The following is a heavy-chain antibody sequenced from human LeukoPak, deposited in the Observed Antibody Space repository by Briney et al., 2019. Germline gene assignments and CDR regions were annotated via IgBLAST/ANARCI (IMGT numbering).Heavy chain of an antibody. D-gene: IGHD5-12*01. CDR3: ARAAFSVASNFDY. CDR1: GDSFSYFY. V-gene: IGHV4-59*01. J-gene: IGHJ4*02. CDR2: IYNSGST. Sequence: SETLSLTCTVSGDSFSYFYWSWIRQPPGKGLEWIGYIYNSGSTNYNPSLKSRVTISLDTSKNQFSLKLSSVTAADTAVYYCARAAFSVASNFDYWGQGTLVTVSS.